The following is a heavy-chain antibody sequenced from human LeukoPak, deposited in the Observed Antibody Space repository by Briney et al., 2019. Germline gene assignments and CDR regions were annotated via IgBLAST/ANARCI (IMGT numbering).Heavy chain of an antibody. Sequence: GGSLRLSCAASGFTFSTYWMTWVRQAPGKGLEWVANIKQDGSEKNYVDSVKGRFTISRDNAKNSLDLQMNSLRVEDTAVYYCARDEYYYDSSGYPPFDYWGQGTLVTVSS. CDR3: ARDEYYYDSSGYPPFDY. J-gene: IGHJ4*02. D-gene: IGHD3-22*01. CDR1: GFTFSTYW. CDR2: IKQDGSEK. V-gene: IGHV3-7*03.